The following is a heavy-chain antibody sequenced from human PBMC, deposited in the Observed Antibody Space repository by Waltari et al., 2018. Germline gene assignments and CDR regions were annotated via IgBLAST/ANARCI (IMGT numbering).Heavy chain of an antibody. CDR2: ISWNSGSK. Sequence: EVQLVESGGGLVQPGRSLRLSCAASGFTFDDYAMHWVRQAPGKGLEWVAGISWNSGSKGYADSVKGRFTISIDNAKNSLYLQMNSLRAEDMALYYCAKDKGRFLEWLFDYWGQGTLVTVSS. D-gene: IGHD3-3*01. V-gene: IGHV3-9*03. CDR1: GFTFDDYA. CDR3: AKDKGRFLEWLFDY. J-gene: IGHJ4*02.